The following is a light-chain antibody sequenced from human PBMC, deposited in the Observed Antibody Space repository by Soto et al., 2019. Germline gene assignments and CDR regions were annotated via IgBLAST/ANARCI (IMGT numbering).Light chain of an antibody. Sequence: QSVLTQPPSASGSPGQSVTISCTGTSSDVGGYNYVSWYQQHPGKAPKLMNYEVSKRPSGVPNRFSGSKSGNTASLTVSGLQAEDEADYYCSSYAGSNSPYVFGTGTKVTVL. J-gene: IGLJ1*01. CDR2: EVS. CDR3: SSYAGSNSPYV. CDR1: SSDVGGYNY. V-gene: IGLV2-8*01.